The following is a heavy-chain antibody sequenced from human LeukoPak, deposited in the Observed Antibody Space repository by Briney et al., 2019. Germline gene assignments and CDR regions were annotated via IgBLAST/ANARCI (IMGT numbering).Heavy chain of an antibody. CDR1: GFPFSGFW. J-gene: IGHJ3*01. Sequence: GGSLPLSCAVSGFPFSGFWMSWSRQAPGKGLEWVASINSDGSEGYYADVVKGRFTISRDNAKNSLYLQINSLRAEDTAVYYCARSSYSSSSSVWGQGTMVTVSS. D-gene: IGHD6-6*01. CDR3: ARSSYSSSSSV. V-gene: IGHV3-7*03. CDR2: INSDGSEG.